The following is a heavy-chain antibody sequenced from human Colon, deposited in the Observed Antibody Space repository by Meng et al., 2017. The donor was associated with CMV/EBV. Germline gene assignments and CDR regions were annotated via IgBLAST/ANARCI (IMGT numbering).Heavy chain of an antibody. V-gene: IGHV3-23*03. J-gene: IGHJ6*02. D-gene: IGHD3-3*01. CDR2: IYAGGRST. CDR3: AKGSLEWLYYGMDV. CDR1: GFTFSNHA. Sequence: GESLKISCAGSGFTFSNHAMSWVRQAPGKGLEWVSVIYAGGRSTYFADSVKGRFTISRDDSKNTLYLEMNSLRAEDTAVYYCAKGSLEWLYYGMDVWGQGTTVPSP.